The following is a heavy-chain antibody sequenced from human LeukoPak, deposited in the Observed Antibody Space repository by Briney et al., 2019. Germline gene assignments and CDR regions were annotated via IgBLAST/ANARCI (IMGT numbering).Heavy chain of an antibody. CDR2: FSGSGGST. D-gene: IGHD3-10*01. V-gene: IGHV3-23*01. Sequence: GGSLRLSCAASGFTFSSYAMSWVRQAPGKGLEWVSAFSGSGGSTYYADSVKGRFTISRDNAKNSLYLQMNSLRAEDTAVYYCARALWFGETFPAYWGQGTLVTVSS. J-gene: IGHJ4*02. CDR1: GFTFSSYA. CDR3: ARALWFGETFPAY.